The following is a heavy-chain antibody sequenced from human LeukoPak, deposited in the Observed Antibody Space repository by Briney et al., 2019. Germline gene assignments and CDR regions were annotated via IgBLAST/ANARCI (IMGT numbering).Heavy chain of an antibody. D-gene: IGHD3-10*01. CDR3: ANGKGLFGYGSGTYYLDAFDI. CDR1: GFTFDDYA. J-gene: IGHJ3*02. V-gene: IGHV3-9*01. Sequence: GGSLRLSCAASGFTFDDYAMHWVRQAPGKGLEWVSGISWNSENIAYAGSVKGRFTISRDNAKNSLYLQMNSLRVEDTALYCCANGKGLFGYGSGTYYLDAFDIWGQGTMVTVSS. CDR2: ISWNSENI.